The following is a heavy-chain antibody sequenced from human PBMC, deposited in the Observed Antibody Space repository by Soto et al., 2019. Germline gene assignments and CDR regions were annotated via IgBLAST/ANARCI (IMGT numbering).Heavy chain of an antibody. CDR2: ISGSGVNT. Sequence: LGGSLRLSCEASGFTFSSHAMNWVRQAPGKGLEWVSAISGSGVNTYYADSVKGRFTISRDKSKNTLYLQMSSLRAEDTAVYYCTKGRYSGAYYPGYWGQGTLVTSPQ. CDR1: GFTFSSHA. CDR3: TKGRYSGAYYPGY. V-gene: IGHV3-23*01. D-gene: IGHD4-4*01. J-gene: IGHJ4*02.